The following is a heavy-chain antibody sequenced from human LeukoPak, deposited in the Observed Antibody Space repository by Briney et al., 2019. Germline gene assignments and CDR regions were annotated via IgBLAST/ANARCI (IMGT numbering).Heavy chain of an antibody. CDR2: IQRTTAGGTT. D-gene: IGHD2/OR15-2a*01. Sequence: GGSLRLSCAASGFTLSDAWMSWVRQAPGKGLEWVGRIQRTTAGGTTDYSAPVKGRFAISRDDSKDTLYLQMNSLKTEDTAVYYCTTFLQTVNNYWGQGTLVTVSS. CDR1: GFTLSDAW. V-gene: IGHV3-15*01. J-gene: IGHJ4*02. CDR3: TTFLQTVNNY.